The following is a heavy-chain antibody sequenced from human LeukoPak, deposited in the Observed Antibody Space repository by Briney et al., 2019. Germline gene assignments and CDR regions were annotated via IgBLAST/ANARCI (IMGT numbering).Heavy chain of an antibody. J-gene: IGHJ5*02. CDR1: GGSISSYY. D-gene: IGHD2-15*01. CDR3: ARLGGCTGGSCYSTGDWFDP. V-gene: IGHV4-59*08. Sequence: SETLSLTCTVSGGSISSYYWSWIRQPPGKGLEWIGYIYYSGSTNYNPSLKSRVTISVDTSKNQFSLKLSSVTAADTAVYYCARLGGCTGGSCYSTGDWFDPWGQETLVTVSS. CDR2: IYYSGST.